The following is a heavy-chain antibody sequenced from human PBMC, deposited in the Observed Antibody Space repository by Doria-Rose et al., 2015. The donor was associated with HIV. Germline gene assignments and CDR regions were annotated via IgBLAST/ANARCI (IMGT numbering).Heavy chain of an antibody. Sequence: LVESGPGLVKPSQTLSLTCSVSGASINSGSYHWSWIRQPAGQGLEWIGRIYFRGSTYYNPSLTSRVPISVVTSKNQFSLRLSSVTAADTAVYYCARDGYYGSSYYLDYWGQGTLVTVSS. V-gene: IGHV4-61*02. CDR3: ARDGYYGSSYYLDY. CDR1: GASINSGSYH. J-gene: IGHJ4*02. D-gene: IGHD3-10*01. CDR2: IYFRGST.